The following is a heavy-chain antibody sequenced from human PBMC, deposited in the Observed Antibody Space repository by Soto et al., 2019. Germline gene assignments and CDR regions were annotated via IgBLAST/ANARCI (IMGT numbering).Heavy chain of an antibody. CDR3: VRLLMAGSAPPFDC. V-gene: IGHV1-3*01. J-gene: IGHJ4*02. CDR1: GYTFSKYV. D-gene: IGHD3-9*01. CDR2: INGGNGNT. Sequence: QVQLVQSGAEVKKSGASVTVSCKAVGYTFSKYVMHWVRQAPGQRPEWMGWINGGNGNTKYSEKFQGRVTFTRDTSASTAYMDLTSIMSEGTAVYYWVRLLMAGSAPPFDCWGQGTLVTVSS.